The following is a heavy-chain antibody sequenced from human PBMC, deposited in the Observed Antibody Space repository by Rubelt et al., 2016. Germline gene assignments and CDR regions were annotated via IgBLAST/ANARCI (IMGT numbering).Heavy chain of an antibody. J-gene: IGHJ6*03. CDR3: ARTYYDILTGYSNYYYYYYMDV. D-gene: IGHD3-9*01. V-gene: IGHV3-48*04. CDR2: ISSSSSTI. Sequence: GKGLEWVSYISSSSSTIYYADSVKGRFTISRDNAKNSLYLQMNSLRAEDTAVYYCARTYYDILTGYSNYYYYYYMDVWGKGTTVTVSS.